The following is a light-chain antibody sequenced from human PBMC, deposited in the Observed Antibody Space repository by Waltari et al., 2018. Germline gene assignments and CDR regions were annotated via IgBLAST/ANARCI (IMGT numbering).Light chain of an antibody. CDR3: MQSTHWPPWT. CDR1: SLGNSDGATY. V-gene: IGKV2-30*01. CDR2: KVS. J-gene: IGKJ1*01. Sequence: SLGNSDGATYLHWFQQRPGQSPRRLINKVSERDPGVPDRFSGSGSGTDFTLEISTVEAEDVGVYYCMQSTHWPPWTFGQGTKVEIK.